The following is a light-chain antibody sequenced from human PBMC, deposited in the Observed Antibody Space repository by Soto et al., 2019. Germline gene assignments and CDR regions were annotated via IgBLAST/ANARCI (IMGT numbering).Light chain of an antibody. CDR3: CSSGGSPTYV. V-gene: IGLV2-23*02. J-gene: IGLJ1*01. CDR1: SSNVGSYKL. Sequence: LTQPAPVSGSHGQSITISCTGTSSNVGSYKLVSWYQQHPGKAPKLMIFDVNKRPSGVSNRFSGSKSDNTASLTISGLKVEDEADYYCCSSGGSPTYVFGTGTKVTVL. CDR2: DVN.